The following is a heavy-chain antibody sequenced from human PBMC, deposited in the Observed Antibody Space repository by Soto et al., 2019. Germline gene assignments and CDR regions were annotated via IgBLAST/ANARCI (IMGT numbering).Heavy chain of an antibody. D-gene: IGHD4-17*01. CDR3: ARVYGDYVDYYYGMDV. CDR1: GYSLTSYW. CDR2: IYPGDSDT. Sequence: GESLKISCKGSGYSLTSYWIGWVRQMPGKGLEWMGIIYPGDSDTRYSPSFQGQVTISADKSISTAYLQWSSLKASDTAMYYCARVYGDYVDYYYGMDVWGQGTTVTVSS. J-gene: IGHJ6*02. V-gene: IGHV5-51*01.